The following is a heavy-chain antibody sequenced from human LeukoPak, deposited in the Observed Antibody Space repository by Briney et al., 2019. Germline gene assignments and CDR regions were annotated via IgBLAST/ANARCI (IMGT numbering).Heavy chain of an antibody. CDR1: GFTFSSYE. Sequence: PGGSLRLSCAASGFTFSSYEMNWVRQAPGKRLEWVSSISSSGSNKYYADSVKGRFTISRDNAKNSLHLQMNSLRAEDTAVYYCARGYCSGGSCYPDYYYYYMDVWGKGTTVTVSS. D-gene: IGHD2-15*01. CDR2: ISSSGSNK. CDR3: ARGYCSGGSCYPDYYYYYMDV. V-gene: IGHV3-48*03. J-gene: IGHJ6*03.